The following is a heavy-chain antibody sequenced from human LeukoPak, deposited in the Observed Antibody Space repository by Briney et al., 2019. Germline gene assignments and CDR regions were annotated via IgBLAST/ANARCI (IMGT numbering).Heavy chain of an antibody. CDR2: VYYSGNT. CDR1: GGSISSYY. Sequence: SETLSLTCTVSGGSISSYYWSWIRQPPGEGLEWIGYVYYSGNTNYNPSLESRVTISVDTSKNQFSLKLSSVTAADTAVYYCARHYCSGDNCYYFDYWGQGALVTVSS. CDR3: ARHYCSGDNCYYFDY. V-gene: IGHV4-59*01. J-gene: IGHJ4*02. D-gene: IGHD2-15*01.